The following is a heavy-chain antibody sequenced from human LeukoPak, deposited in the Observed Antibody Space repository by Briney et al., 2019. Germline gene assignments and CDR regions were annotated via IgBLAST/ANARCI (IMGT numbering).Heavy chain of an antibody. CDR1: GFTFSSYG. D-gene: IGHD3-10*01. J-gene: IGHJ3*02. Sequence: GSLRLSCAASGFTFSSYGMSWVRQPPGKGLEWIGEINHSGSTNYNPSLKSRVTISVDTSKNQFSLKLSSVTAADTAVYYCARLMEAFDIWGQGTMVTVSS. CDR3: ARLMEAFDI. CDR2: INHSGST. V-gene: IGHV4-34*01.